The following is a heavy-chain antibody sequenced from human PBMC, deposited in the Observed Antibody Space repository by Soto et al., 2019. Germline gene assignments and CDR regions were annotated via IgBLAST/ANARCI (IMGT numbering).Heavy chain of an antibody. CDR2: IRNKANSYAT. D-gene: IGHD6-25*01. CDR1: GFTFSGST. Sequence: EVQLVESGGGWVQPGESLKLSCAASGFTFSGSTMHWVRQASGKGLEWVGHIRNKANSYATAYAASVKGRFTISRDDSKNTAYLQMNSLKTEDTAVYYCTRPVYSTGLGWFDPWGQGTLVTVSS. J-gene: IGHJ5*02. CDR3: TRPVYSTGLGWFDP. V-gene: IGHV3-73*02.